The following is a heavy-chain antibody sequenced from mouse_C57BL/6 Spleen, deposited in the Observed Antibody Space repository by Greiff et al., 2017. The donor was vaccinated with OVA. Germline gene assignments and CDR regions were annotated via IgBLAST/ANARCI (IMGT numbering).Heavy chain of an antibody. J-gene: IGHJ4*01. CDR3: ARHYGSSYDAMDY. CDR1: GFTFSSYT. CDR2: ISGGGGNT. Sequence: EVQWVESGGGLVKPGGSLKLSCAASGFTFSSYTMSWVRQTPEKRLEWVATISGGGGNTYYPDSVKGRFTISRDNAKNTLYLQMSSLRSEDTALYYCARHYGSSYDAMDYWGQGTSVTVSS. V-gene: IGHV5-9*01. D-gene: IGHD1-1*01.